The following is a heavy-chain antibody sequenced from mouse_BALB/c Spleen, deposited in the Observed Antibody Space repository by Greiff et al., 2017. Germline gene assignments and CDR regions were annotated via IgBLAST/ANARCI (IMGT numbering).Heavy chain of an antibody. CDR2: ILPGSGST. D-gene: IGHD2-10*02. V-gene: IGHV1-9*01. CDR3: ARKYGNYGLAMDY. Sequence: VQLQQSGAELMKPGASVKISCKATGYTFSSYWIEWVKQRPGHGLEWIGEILPGSGSTNYNEKFKGKATFTADTSSNTAYMQLSSLTSEDSAVYYCARKYGNYGLAMDYWGQGTSVTVSS. CDR1: GYTFSSYW. J-gene: IGHJ4*01.